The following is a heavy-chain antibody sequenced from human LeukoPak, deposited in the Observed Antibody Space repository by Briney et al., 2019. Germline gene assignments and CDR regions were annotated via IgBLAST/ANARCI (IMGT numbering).Heavy chain of an antibody. CDR1: GGSFSGYY. CDR2: INHSGST. CDR3: ARGVGWYCSGGSCYWDY. V-gene: IGHV4-34*01. D-gene: IGHD2-15*01. J-gene: IGHJ4*02. Sequence: SETLSLTCAVYGGSFSGYYWSSIRQPPGKGLEWIGEINHSGSTNYNPSLKSRVTISVDTSKNQFSLKLSSVTAADTAVYYCARGVGWYCSGGSCYWDYWGQGTLVTVSS.